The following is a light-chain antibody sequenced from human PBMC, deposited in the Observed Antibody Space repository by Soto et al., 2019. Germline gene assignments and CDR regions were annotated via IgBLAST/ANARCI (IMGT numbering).Light chain of an antibody. V-gene: IGKV1-33*01. Sequence: DIQMTQSPSSLSESVGDRVTITCQASQDISNYLNWYQQKPGKAPKLLIYDASNLETGVPSRFSGSGSGTDFTFTISSLQPEDIATYYCQQYDNLPPHTFGGGTKVEIK. CDR1: QDISNY. CDR3: QQYDNLPPHT. CDR2: DAS. J-gene: IGKJ4*01.